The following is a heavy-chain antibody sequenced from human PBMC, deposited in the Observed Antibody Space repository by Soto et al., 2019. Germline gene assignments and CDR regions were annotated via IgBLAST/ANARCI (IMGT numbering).Heavy chain of an antibody. V-gene: IGHV4-34*04. CDR3: ARGVSVTLAVQGGAPDKNYFDS. D-gene: IGHD1-26*01. CDR2: IGHSGIT. J-gene: IGHJ4*02. Sequence: FVTLSVTCGVSGACITGFSWCRISQYPGKGLEWIGEIGHSGITNHNPALKSRATMSVDTSKNQFSLKLRSVTAADTAVYYCARGVSVTLAVQGGAPDKNYFDSWSQGTLVTVSS. CDR1: GACITGFS.